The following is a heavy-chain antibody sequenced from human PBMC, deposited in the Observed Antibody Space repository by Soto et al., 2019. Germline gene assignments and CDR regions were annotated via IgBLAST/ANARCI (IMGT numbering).Heavy chain of an antibody. J-gene: IGHJ4*02. V-gene: IGHV3-30*04. D-gene: IGHD6-19*01. Sequence: QVQLVESGGGVVQPGRSLRLSCAASGFTFNTYAMHWVRQAPGKGVEWVAVISYDGGNKYYADSVKGRFTISKDNSKNTLYLQMDSLRPDDTAVYYCAKGHSNGWYYFEYWGQGTLVTVSS. CDR2: ISYDGGNK. CDR1: GFTFNTYA. CDR3: AKGHSNGWYYFEY.